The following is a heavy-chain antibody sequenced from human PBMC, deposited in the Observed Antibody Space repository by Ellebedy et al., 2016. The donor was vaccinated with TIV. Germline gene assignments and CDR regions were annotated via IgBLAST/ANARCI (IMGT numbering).Heavy chain of an antibody. D-gene: IGHD2-2*01. CDR1: GGTFSSYA. Sequence: AASVKVSCKASGGTFSSYAISWVRQAPGQGLEWMGGIIPIFGTANYAQKFQGRVTITADESTSTAYMELSSLRSEDTAVYYCARIVVVPAAMGQLYYYYYGMDVWGQGTTVTVSS. V-gene: IGHV1-69*13. CDR2: IIPIFGTA. CDR3: ARIVVVPAAMGQLYYYYYGMDV. J-gene: IGHJ6*02.